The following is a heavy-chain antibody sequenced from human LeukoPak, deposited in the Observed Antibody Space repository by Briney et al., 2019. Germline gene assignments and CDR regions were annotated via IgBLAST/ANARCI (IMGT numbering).Heavy chain of an antibody. CDR1: GGSFSGYY. CDR2: INHSGST. CDR3: ARCSNDFWSRYYLLDY. J-gene: IGHJ4*02. D-gene: IGHD3-3*01. V-gene: IGHV4-34*01. Sequence: SETLSLTCAVYGGSFSGYYWSWIRQPPGKGLEWIGEINHSGSTNYNPSLKSRVTISVDTSKNQFSLKLSSVTAADTAVYYCARCSNDFWSRYYLLDYWGQGTLVTVSS.